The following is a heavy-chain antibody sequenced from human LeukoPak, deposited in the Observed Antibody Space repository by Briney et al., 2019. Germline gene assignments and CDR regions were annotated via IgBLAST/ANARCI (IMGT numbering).Heavy chain of an antibody. CDR3: ARVDSSSQQGADYFDY. J-gene: IGHJ4*02. CDR1: GGSISSYY. V-gene: IGHV4-59*12. CDR2: IYYSGST. Sequence: SETLSLTCTVSGGSISSYYGSWIRQPPGKGLEWIGYIYYSGSTGYNPSLKSRVTISVDTSKNQFSLKLSSVTAADTAVYYCARVDSSSQQGADYFDYWGQGTLVTISS. D-gene: IGHD6-13*01.